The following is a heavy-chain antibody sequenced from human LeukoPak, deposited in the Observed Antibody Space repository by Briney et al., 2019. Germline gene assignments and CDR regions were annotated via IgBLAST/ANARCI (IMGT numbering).Heavy chain of an antibody. CDR3: ASDRVAAAAHDAFDI. CDR2: ISAYNGNT. CDR1: GYTFTSYG. V-gene: IGHV1-18*01. J-gene: IGHJ3*02. D-gene: IGHD6-13*01. Sequence: GASVKVSCKASGYTFTSYGISWVRQAPGQGLEWMGWISAYNGNTNYAQKLQGRVTMTTDTSTSTAYMELRSLRSDDTAVYYCASDRVAAAAHDAFDIWGQGTMVTVSS.